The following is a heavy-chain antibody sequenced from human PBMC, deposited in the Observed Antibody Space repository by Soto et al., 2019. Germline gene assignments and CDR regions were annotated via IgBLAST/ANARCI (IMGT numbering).Heavy chain of an antibody. Sequence: QVQLVESGGGVVQPGRSLRLTCAASGFTFSSYDMHWVRQAPGKRLEWVAVVSYDGSKTYYADSVKGRFSISRDNSKNTLYLQMNSLGAEDTAVYYCAKGRSSWYVDLSGRGTLVTVSS. CDR2: VSYDGSKT. CDR3: AKGRSSWYVDL. CDR1: GFTFSSYD. J-gene: IGHJ2*01. V-gene: IGHV3-30*18.